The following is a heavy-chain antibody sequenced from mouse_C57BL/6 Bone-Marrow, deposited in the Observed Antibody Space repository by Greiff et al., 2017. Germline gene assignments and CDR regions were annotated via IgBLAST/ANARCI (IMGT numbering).Heavy chain of an antibody. CDR3: ARPYNNNYWYFAV. CDR1: GYTFTSYW. J-gene: IGHJ1*03. Sequence: QVQLQQSGAELVKPGASVKMSCKASGYTFTSYWITWVKQRPGQGLEWIGDIYPGSGSTNYNEKFKSKGTLTVDTASSTAYMQLSSLTSEDSAVYYCARPYNNNYWYFAVWGTGATVTVSS. CDR2: IYPGSGST. V-gene: IGHV1-55*01. D-gene: IGHD2-5*01.